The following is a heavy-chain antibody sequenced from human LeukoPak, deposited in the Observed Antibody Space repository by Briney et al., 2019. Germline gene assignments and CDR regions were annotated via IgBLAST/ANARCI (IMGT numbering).Heavy chain of an antibody. J-gene: IGHJ6*02. D-gene: IGHD1-1*01. Sequence: GGSLRLSCAASGLTGSSNFMTWVRQAPGKGLEWVSAMYSGGSTFYADSVRGRLNISRDNSKKTMFLQMSSLRVEDAAVYYCASSGTASRGAMDVWGQGTTVTVSS. CDR2: MYSGGST. V-gene: IGHV3-66*01. CDR1: GLTGSSNF. CDR3: ASSGTASRGAMDV.